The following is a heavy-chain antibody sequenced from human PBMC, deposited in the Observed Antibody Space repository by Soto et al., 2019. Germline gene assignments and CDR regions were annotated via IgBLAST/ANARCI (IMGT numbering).Heavy chain of an antibody. CDR1: GVSISNYY. Sequence: PSETLSLTFTVSGVSISNYYWTWIRQPAGKGLEWIGRIFTSGSTNYNPSLRGRVTMSVDTSKNLFSLKLSSVTAADTALYYCASEGTAMKLHYWGQGTLVTVSS. CDR3: ASEGTAMKLHY. CDR2: IFTSGST. V-gene: IGHV4-4*07. J-gene: IGHJ4*02. D-gene: IGHD5-18*01.